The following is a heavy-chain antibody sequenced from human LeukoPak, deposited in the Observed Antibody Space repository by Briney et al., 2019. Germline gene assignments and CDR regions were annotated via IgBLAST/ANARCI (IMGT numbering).Heavy chain of an antibody. CDR2: IYYSGST. D-gene: IGHD3-3*01. CDR1: GGSFSSYY. J-gene: IGHJ4*02. V-gene: IGHV4-59*08. CDR3: ARGRITIVGVVQGFDY. Sequence: SETLSLTCTVSGGSFSSYYWSWIRQPPGKGLEWIGYIYYSGSTNYNPSLKSRVTISVDTSKNQLSLKLSSVTAADTAVYYCARGRITIVGVVQGFDYWGQGTLVTVSS.